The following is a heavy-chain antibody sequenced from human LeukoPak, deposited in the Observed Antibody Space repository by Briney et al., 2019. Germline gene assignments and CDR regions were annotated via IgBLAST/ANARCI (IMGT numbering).Heavy chain of an antibody. CDR3: ARGDGTSAAVAFDS. CDR1: GASLSNANW. Sequence: SGTLSLTCAVSGASLSNANWWTWVRQPPGKGLEWIGEISHSGLTNYNPSLESRVTISQVKSKDQFALNLSSVTAADTAVYYCARGDGTSAAVAFDSWGQGILVIVSS. J-gene: IGHJ4*02. D-gene: IGHD5-24*01. V-gene: IGHV4-4*02. CDR2: ISHSGLT.